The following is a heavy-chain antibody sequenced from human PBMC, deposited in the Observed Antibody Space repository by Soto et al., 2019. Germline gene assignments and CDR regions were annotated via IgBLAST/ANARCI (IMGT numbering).Heavy chain of an antibody. CDR1: GVTLSSYS. V-gene: IGHV3-48*02. Sequence: GGSLRLSCAAGGVTLSSYSMNWVRQAPGKGLEWVSYISSSSSTIYYADSVKGRFTISRDNAKNSLYLQMNSLRDEDTAVYYCAREWFMALYYWGQGNLVTVS. J-gene: IGHJ4*02. D-gene: IGHD2-8*01. CDR3: AREWFMALYY. CDR2: ISSSSSTI.